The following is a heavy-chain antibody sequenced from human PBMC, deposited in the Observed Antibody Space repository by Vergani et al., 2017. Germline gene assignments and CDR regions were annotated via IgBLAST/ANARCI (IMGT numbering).Heavy chain of an antibody. D-gene: IGHD2-2*01. Sequence: QLQLQESGPGLVKPSETLSLTCTVSGGSISSSSYYWGWIRQPPGKGLEWIGSIYYSGSTYYNPSLKSRVTISVDTSKNQFSLKLSSVTAADTAVYYCARQVGENXFDPWGQGTLVTVSS. V-gene: IGHV4-39*01. CDR1: GGSISSSSYY. J-gene: IGHJ5*02. CDR2: IYYSGST. CDR3: ARQVGENXFDP.